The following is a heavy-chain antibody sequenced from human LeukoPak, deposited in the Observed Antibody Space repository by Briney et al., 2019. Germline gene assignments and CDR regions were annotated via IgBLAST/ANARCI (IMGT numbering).Heavy chain of an antibody. D-gene: IGHD3-16*02. V-gene: IGHV1-46*01. Sequence: ASVKVSCKASGYTFTSYYMHWARQAPGQGLEWMGIINPSGGSTSYAQKFQGRVTMTRDMSTSTVYMELSSLRSEDTAVYYCARGTVLIRVGYPPYYFDYWGQGTLVTVSS. CDR2: INPSGGST. CDR1: GYTFTSYY. J-gene: IGHJ4*02. CDR3: ARGTVLIRVGYPPYYFDY.